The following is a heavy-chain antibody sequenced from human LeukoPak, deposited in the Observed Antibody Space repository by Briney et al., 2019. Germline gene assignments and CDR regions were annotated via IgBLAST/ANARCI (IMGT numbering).Heavy chain of an antibody. V-gene: IGHV3-30-3*01. D-gene: IGHD1-26*01. J-gene: IGHJ4*02. Sequence: GGSLRLSCAASGFTFSSYAMSWVRQAPGNGLEWVAVISSDGNNKYYADSVKGRFTISRDNSKNTLYLLMNSLRTEDTAVYYCPRDLGGNYGTFDYWGQGTLVTVSS. CDR1: GFTFSSYA. CDR2: ISSDGNNK. CDR3: PRDLGGNYGTFDY.